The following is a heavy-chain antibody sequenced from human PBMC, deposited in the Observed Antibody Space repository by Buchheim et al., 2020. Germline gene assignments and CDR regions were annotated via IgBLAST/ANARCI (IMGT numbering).Heavy chain of an antibody. D-gene: IGHD3-10*01. CDR1: GGPISSGGYY. J-gene: IGHJ3*02. CDR2: IHHSGTT. CDR3: ARPSPGINAFDI. V-gene: IGHV4-31*03. Sequence: QVQLQESGPGLVKPSQTLSLTCTVSGGPISSGGYYWSWIRQHPGKGLEWIGYIHHSGTTYYNPSLESRVTISVDTSKNQLSLKLSSMTAADTAVYYCARPSPGINAFDIWGHGT.